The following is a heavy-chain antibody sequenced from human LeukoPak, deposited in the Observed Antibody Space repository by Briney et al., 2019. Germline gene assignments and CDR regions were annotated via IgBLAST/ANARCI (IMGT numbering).Heavy chain of an antibody. J-gene: IGHJ4*02. Sequence: SETLSLTCTVSGVSISSYYWSWIRQPPGKGLEWIGYISYSGGTNYNPSLKSRVTISLDTSKSQFSLKLTSVTAADTAVYYCARVPDNSGYYYYFDYWGQGTLVTVSS. CDR3: ARVPDNSGYYYYFDY. CDR2: ISYSGGT. V-gene: IGHV4-59*01. D-gene: IGHD3-22*01. CDR1: GVSISSYY.